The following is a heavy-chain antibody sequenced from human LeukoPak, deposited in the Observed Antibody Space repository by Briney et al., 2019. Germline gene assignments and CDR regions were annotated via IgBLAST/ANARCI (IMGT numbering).Heavy chain of an antibody. D-gene: IGHD3-10*01. CDR1: GFTFSSCS. CDR2: ISSSSSYI. Sequence: GGSLRLSCAASGFTFSSCSMNWVRQAPGKGLEWVSSISSSSSYIYYADSVKGRFTISRDNAKNSLYLQMNSLRAEDTAVYYCARAQRTYYYGSGSYFQSHAFDIWGQGTMVTVSS. CDR3: ARAQRTYYYGSGSYFQSHAFDI. V-gene: IGHV3-21*01. J-gene: IGHJ3*02.